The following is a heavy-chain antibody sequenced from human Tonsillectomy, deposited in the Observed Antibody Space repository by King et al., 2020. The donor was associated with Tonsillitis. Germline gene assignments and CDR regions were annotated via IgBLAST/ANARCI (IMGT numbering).Heavy chain of an antibody. J-gene: IGHJ4*02. CDR3: VKDSSSSTYYFDY. CDR2: ISSNGGST. V-gene: IGHV3-64D*06. Sequence: VQLVESGGGLVQPGGSLRLSCSASGFTFSSYAMHWVRQAPGKGLEYVSAISSNGGSTYYADSVKGRFTISRYNSKNTLYLQMSSLIAEDTAVYYCVKDSSSSTYYFDYWGQGTLVTVSS. CDR1: GFTFSSYA. D-gene: IGHD6-6*01.